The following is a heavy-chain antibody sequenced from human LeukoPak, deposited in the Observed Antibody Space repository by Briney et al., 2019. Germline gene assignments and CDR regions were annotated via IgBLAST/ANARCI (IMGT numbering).Heavy chain of an antibody. D-gene: IGHD3-16*01. J-gene: IGHJ6*02. Sequence: GGSLRLSCAASGFTFSSYGMHWVRQAPGKGLEWVAFIRYDGSNKYYADSVKGRFTISRDNSKNTLYLQMNSLRAEDTAVYYCATDTSASYGMDVWGQGTTVTVSS. CDR3: ATDTSASYGMDV. CDR1: GFTFSSYG. V-gene: IGHV3-30*02. CDR2: IRYDGSNK.